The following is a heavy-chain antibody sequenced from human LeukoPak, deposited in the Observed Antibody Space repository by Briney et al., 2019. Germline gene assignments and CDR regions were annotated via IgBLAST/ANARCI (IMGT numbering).Heavy chain of an antibody. D-gene: IGHD4-17*01. J-gene: IGHJ4*02. CDR3: AKGASGDFDY. Sequence: GGSLRLSCAASGFTFNAYGMHWVRQAPGKGLEWVAFIHSDASNEYYPDSVKGRFTISRDNSKNTLYLQMNILRAEDTALYYCAKGASGDFDYWGQGTLVTVSS. CDR1: GFTFNAYG. CDR2: IHSDASNE. V-gene: IGHV3-30*02.